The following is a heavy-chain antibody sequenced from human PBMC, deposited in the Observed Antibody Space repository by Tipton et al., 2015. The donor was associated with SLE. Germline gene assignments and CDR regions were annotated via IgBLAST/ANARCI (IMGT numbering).Heavy chain of an antibody. Sequence: TLSLTCTVSGGSIGNNQWSWIRQPAGRGLGWGGRVYNSGTSRYNPSLKSRVVVAMDASKNQGSLKLRSVTAADTAVYYCARDLGSLWSRYGLDIWGQGTTVTVSS. D-gene: IGHD2-21*01. CDR1: GGSIGNNQ. CDR3: ARDLGSLWSRYGLDI. CDR2: VYNSGTS. J-gene: IGHJ6*02. V-gene: IGHV4-4*07.